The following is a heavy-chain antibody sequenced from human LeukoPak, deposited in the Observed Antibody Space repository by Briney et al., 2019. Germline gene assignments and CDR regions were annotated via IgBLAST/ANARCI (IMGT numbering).Heavy chain of an antibody. CDR2: ISAYNGNT. D-gene: IGHD6-13*01. CDR3: ARDGYSSSWYGIDY. J-gene: IGHJ4*02. V-gene: IGHV1-18*01. Sequence: ASVKVSCKASGYTFTSYGISWVRQAPGQGLEWVGWISAYNGNTNYAQKLQGRVTMTTDTSTSTAYMELRSLRSDDTAVYYCARDGYSSSWYGIDYWGQGTLVTVSS. CDR1: GYTFTSYG.